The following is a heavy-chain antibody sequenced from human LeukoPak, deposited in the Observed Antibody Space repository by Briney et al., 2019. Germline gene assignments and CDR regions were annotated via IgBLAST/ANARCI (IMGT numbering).Heavy chain of an antibody. CDR3: AKDLSSTRFYYYGMDV. J-gene: IGHJ6*02. CDR2: ISWNSGSI. CDR1: GFTFDDYA. D-gene: IGHD2-2*01. Sequence: PGRSLRLSCAASGFTFDDYAMHWVRQAPGKGLEWVSGISWNSGSIGYADSVKGRFTISRDNAKNSLYLQMNSLTAEDTALYYCAKDLSSTRFYYYGMDVWGQGTTVTVSS. V-gene: IGHV3-9*01.